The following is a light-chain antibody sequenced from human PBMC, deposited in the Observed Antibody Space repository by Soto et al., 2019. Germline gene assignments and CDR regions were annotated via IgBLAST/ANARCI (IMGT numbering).Light chain of an antibody. J-gene: IGLJ2*01. CDR3: SSYTSSSTDVV. CDR2: DVS. Sequence: QSALTQPASVSGSPGQSITISCTGTSSDVGGYNYVSWYQQHPGKAPKLMIYDVSNRPSGVSNRFSGSKSGNTASLTISGLQAEDEADYYCSSYTSSSTDVVSGGGTKLTVL. V-gene: IGLV2-14*01. CDR1: SSDVGGYNY.